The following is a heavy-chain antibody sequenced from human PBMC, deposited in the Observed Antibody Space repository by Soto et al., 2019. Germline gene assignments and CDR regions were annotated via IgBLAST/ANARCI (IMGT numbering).Heavy chain of an antibody. CDR1: GGSISSGGYS. Sequence: PSETLSLTCTVPGGSISSGGYSWTWIRQSPGKGLEWIGYTYQSGSAYYNPSLKSRVAISVDRSKNQFSLNLTSVTAADTAVYYCARDYYYDSSGYYLHYYYGMDVWGQGTTVTVSS. D-gene: IGHD3-22*01. V-gene: IGHV4-30-2*06. J-gene: IGHJ6*02. CDR3: ARDYYYDSSGYYLHYYYGMDV. CDR2: TYQSGSA.